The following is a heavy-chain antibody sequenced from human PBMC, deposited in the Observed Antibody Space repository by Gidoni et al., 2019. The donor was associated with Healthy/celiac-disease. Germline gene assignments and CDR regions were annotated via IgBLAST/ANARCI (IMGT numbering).Heavy chain of an antibody. D-gene: IGHD6-19*01. V-gene: IGHV3-49*03. CDR3: TRDLAVFDY. CDR1: GFTFGEYA. Sequence: EVQLVESGGGLVQPGRSLRLSCTASGFTFGEYAMSWFRQAPGKGLEWGGFIRSKAYGGTTEYAASVKGRFTISRDDSKSIAYLQMNSLNTEDTAVYYCTRDLAVFDYWGQGTLVTVSS. CDR2: IRSKAYGGTT. J-gene: IGHJ4*02.